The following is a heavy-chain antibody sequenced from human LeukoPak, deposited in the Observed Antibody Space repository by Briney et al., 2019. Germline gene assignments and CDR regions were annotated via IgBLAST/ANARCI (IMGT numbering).Heavy chain of an antibody. D-gene: IGHD6-19*01. J-gene: IGHJ4*02. Sequence: PSETLSLTCTVSGGSISSGGYYWTWIRQHPGKGLEWIGYIYYSGRTYYNPSLQSRITISVDKSKNQFSLRLTSVTAADTAVYYCASSGWYRGYWGQGTLVTVSS. V-gene: IGHV4-31*03. CDR3: ASSGWYRGY. CDR2: IYYSGRT. CDR1: GGSISSGGYY.